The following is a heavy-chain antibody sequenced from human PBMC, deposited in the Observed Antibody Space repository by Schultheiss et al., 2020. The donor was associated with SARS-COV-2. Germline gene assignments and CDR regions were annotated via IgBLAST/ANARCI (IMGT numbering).Heavy chain of an antibody. J-gene: IGHJ6*02. D-gene: IGHD3-22*01. V-gene: IGHV3-33*01. CDR3: ARSASPAYYYDSSGYHYYYGMDV. CDR2: IWYDGSNK. Sequence: GGSLRLSCAASGFTFSSYGMHWVRQAPGKGLEWVAVIWYDGSNKYYADSVKGRFTISRDNSKNSLYLQMNSLRAEDTAVYYCARSASPAYYYDSSGYHYYYGMDVWGQGTSVTVSS. CDR1: GFTFSSYG.